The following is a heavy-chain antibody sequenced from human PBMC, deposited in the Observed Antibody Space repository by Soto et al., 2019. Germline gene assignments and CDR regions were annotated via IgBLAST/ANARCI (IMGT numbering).Heavy chain of an antibody. D-gene: IGHD3-3*01. Sequence: PGGSLRLSYAASGFTFSSYWMHWVRQAPGKGLVWVSRINSDGSSTSYADSVKGRFTISRDNAKNTLYLQMNSLRAEDTAVYYCASGPGFLEWSPIDYWGQGTLVTVSS. V-gene: IGHV3-74*01. CDR2: INSDGSST. CDR3: ASGPGFLEWSPIDY. J-gene: IGHJ4*02. CDR1: GFTFSSYW.